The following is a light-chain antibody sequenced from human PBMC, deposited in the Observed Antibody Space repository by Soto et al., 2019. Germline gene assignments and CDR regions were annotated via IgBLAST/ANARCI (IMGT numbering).Light chain of an antibody. CDR2: GNI. CDR1: SSNIGAGYD. Sequence: QSVLTQPPSVSGAPGQRGTISCTGSSSNIGAGYDVHWYQQRPGTAPKLLIFGNINRPSGVPDRFSGSKSGTSASLAITGLQAEDEGDYSCQSYDSTLSPRYVFGTGTKVTVL. CDR3: QSYDSTLSPRYV. J-gene: IGLJ1*01. V-gene: IGLV1-40*01.